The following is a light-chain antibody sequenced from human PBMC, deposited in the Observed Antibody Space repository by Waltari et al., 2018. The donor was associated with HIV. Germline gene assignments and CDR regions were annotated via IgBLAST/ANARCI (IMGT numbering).Light chain of an antibody. V-gene: IGKV3-11*01. CDR1: QSLSRH. J-gene: IGKJ4*01. Sequence: EIVLTQSPATLPLSLGARAILSCRASQSLSRHLAWYQQKSGQAPRLLIYDTSIRAPGTPGRFSGSGSGTDFTLTITAVQPDDFAIYYCQQRSSWPSLTFGGGTRVETK. CDR3: QQRSSWPSLT. CDR2: DTS.